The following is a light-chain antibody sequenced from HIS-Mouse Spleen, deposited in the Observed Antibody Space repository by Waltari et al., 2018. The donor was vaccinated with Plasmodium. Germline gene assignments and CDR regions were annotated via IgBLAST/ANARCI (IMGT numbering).Light chain of an antibody. CDR2: AAS. CDR3: QQSHT. J-gene: IGKJ2*01. CDR1: QSISSY. V-gene: IGKV1-39*01. Sequence: DIQITQSQSSLSASVGDRVTITCRASQSISSYLNWYQQKPGKAPKLLIYAASSLQSGVPSRFSGSGSGTDFTLTISSLQPEDFATYYCQQSHTFGQGTKLEIK.